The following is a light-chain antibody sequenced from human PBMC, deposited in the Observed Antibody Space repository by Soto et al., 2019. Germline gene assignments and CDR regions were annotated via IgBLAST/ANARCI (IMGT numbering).Light chain of an antibody. Sequence: EIVLTQSPATLSLSPGERATLSCRASQSVGSFLAWYQQKPGQAPRLLIYDTSTRAAGIPARFSGSGSGTGFTLTFSSLEPGESAVYYGQQRSNWPPLTCRGGTKVEIK. V-gene: IGKV3-11*01. CDR1: QSVGSF. CDR2: DTS. CDR3: QQRSNWPPLT. J-gene: IGKJ4*01.